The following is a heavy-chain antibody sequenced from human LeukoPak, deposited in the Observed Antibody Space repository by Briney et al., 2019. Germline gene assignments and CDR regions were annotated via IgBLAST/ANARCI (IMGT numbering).Heavy chain of an antibody. CDR2: VYTSGST. CDR1: GGSLSSYY. Sequence: PSETLSLTCTVSGGSLSSYYWSWIRQPAGKGLEWIGRVYTSGSTNYNPSLKSRVTMSVDTSKNQFALELNSVDASGMAVYYCARGSIPADYWGQGTLVTVSS. V-gene: IGHV4-4*07. D-gene: IGHD2-21*01. CDR3: ARGSIPADY. J-gene: IGHJ4*02.